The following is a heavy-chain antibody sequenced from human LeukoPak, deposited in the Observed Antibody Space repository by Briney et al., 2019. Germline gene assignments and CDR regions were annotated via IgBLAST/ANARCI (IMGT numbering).Heavy chain of an antibody. V-gene: IGHV4-38-2*02. J-gene: IGHJ4*02. D-gene: IGHD3-10*01. CDR1: RYSISSGYY. CDR3: ARDRSGFERLGVTGYFDY. Sequence: PSETLSLTCTVSRYSISSGYYWGWIRQPPGKGLEWIGSIYHSGSTYYNPSLKSRVTISVDTSKNQFSLKLSSVTAADTAVYYCARDRSGFERLGVTGYFDYWGQGTLVTVSS. CDR2: IYHSGST.